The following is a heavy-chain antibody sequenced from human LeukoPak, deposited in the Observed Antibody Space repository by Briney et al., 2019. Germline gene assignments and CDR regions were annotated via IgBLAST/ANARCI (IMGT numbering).Heavy chain of an antibody. D-gene: IGHD3-22*01. CDR3: ARDIRYYYDSSGYYQNYYYGMDV. CDR1: GGTFSSYA. V-gene: IGHV1-69*13. CDR2: IIPIFGTA. J-gene: IGHJ6*02. Sequence: ASVKDSCKASGGTFSSYAVSWVRQAPGQGLEWMGGIIPIFGTANYAQKFQGRVTITADGSTSTAYMELSSLRSEDTAVYYCARDIRYYYDSSGYYQNYYYGMDVWGQGTTVTVSS.